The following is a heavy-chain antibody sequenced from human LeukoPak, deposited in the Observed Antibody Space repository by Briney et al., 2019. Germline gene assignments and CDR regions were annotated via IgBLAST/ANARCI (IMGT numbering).Heavy chain of an antibody. Sequence: ASVKVSCKASGYTFTGYYMHWVRQAPEQGLERMGRINPNSGGTNYAQKFQGRVTMTRDTSISTAYMELSTLRPDDTAVYYGSMYALPGLPTGYSDYWGQGTIVTVSS. V-gene: IGHV1-2*06. D-gene: IGHD4-11*01. CDR3: SMYALPGLPTGYSDY. J-gene: IGHJ4*02. CDR2: INPNSGGT. CDR1: GYTFTGYY.